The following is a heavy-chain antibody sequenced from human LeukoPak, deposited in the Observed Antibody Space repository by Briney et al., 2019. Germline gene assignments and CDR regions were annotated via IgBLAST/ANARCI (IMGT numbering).Heavy chain of an antibody. CDR3: ARALRLAVNLDY. CDR1: GFTFSSYA. Sequence: GGSLRLSCAASGFTFSSYAMSWVRQAPGKGLEWVSSISGSGESAYYADSVKGRFTISRDNAKNTLYLQMNRLRAEDTAVYYCARALRLAVNLDYWGQGTLVTVSS. V-gene: IGHV3-23*01. D-gene: IGHD6-19*01. CDR2: ISGSGESA. J-gene: IGHJ4*02.